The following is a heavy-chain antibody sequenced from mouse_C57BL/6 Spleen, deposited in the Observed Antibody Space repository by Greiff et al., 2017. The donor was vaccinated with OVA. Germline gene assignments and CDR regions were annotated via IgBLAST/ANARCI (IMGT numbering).Heavy chain of an antibody. CDR2: INPSTGGT. V-gene: IGHV1-42*01. D-gene: IGHD1-3*01. J-gene: IGHJ2*01. CDR3: ASNSDFDY. CDR1: GYSFTGYY. Sequence: EVQLQQSGPELVKPGASVKISCKASGYSFTGYYMNWVKQSPEKSLEWIGEINPSTGGTTYNQKFKAKATLTVDKASSTAYMQLKSLTSEDSAVYYCASNSDFDYWGQGTTLTVSS.